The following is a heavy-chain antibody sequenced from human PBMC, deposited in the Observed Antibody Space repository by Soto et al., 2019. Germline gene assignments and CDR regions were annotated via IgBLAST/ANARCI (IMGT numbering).Heavy chain of an antibody. CDR3: AREGGGYRFDH. D-gene: IGHD3-16*02. V-gene: IGHV4-59*01. Sequence: QVQLQESGPGLVQPSETLSLTCVGVSFGTYYWSWIRQPPGKGLEWLGYIFSSEHFKYNPPHKSRLTLSVDPSRTQVSLRLTSVTAADPAVYYCAREGGGYRFDHWGQGTLVTVSS. J-gene: IGHJ4*02. CDR2: IFSSEHF. CDR1: VSFGTYY.